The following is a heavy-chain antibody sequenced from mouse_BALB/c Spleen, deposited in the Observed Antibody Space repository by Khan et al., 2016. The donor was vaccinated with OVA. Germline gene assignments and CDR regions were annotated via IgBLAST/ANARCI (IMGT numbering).Heavy chain of an antibody. D-gene: IGHD1-1*01. Sequence: EVQLVESGPGLVKPSQSLSLTCTVTGYSITSDYAWNWIRQFPGNKLEWMGFISYSGNTNYNPSLKSRISITRDTSKNQFFLQLNSVTTEDAATXYCARVYEGDFDYWGQGTTLTVSA. J-gene: IGHJ2*01. CDR2: ISYSGNT. CDR3: ARVYEGDFDY. CDR1: GYSITSDYA. V-gene: IGHV3-2*02.